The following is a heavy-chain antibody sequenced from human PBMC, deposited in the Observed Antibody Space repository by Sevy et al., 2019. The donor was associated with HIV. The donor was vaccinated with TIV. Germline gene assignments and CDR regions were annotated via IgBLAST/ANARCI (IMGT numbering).Heavy chain of an antibody. J-gene: IGHJ3*02. CDR1: GFTFSSYS. CDR2: ISSSSSNI. Sequence: GGSLRLSCAASGFTFSSYSMNWVRQAPGKGLEWVSYISSSSSNIYDADSVKGRFTISRDNAKNSLYLQMNSLRDEDTAVYYCARRAYKYLSGDAFDIRGQGTMVTVSS. V-gene: IGHV3-48*02. CDR3: ARRAYKYLSGDAFDI. D-gene: IGHD1-20*01.